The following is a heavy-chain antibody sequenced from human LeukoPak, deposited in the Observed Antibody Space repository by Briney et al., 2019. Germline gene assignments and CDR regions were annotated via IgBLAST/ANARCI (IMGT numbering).Heavy chain of an antibody. V-gene: IGHV4-59*01. CDR1: GGSISSYY. Sequence: PSETLSLTCTVSGGSISSYYWSWIRQPPGKGLEWIGYIYYSGSTNYNPSLKSRVTISVDTSKNQFSLKLSSVTAADTAVYYCARVRKVAADPYWYFDLWGRGTLVTVSS. CDR2: IYYSGST. CDR3: ARVRKVAADPYWYFDL. D-gene: IGHD6-13*01. J-gene: IGHJ2*01.